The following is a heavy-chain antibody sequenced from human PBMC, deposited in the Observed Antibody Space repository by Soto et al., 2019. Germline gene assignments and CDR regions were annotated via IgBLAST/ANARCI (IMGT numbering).Heavy chain of an antibody. V-gene: IGHV3-7*03. Sequence: PGGSLRLSCAASGFTFSSYWMSWVRQAPGKGLEWVANIKQDGSEKYYVDSVKGRFTISRDNAKNSLYLQMNSLRAEDTAVYYCARVGGDGYNYRWGDCYYYGMDVWGQGTTVTVSS. CDR1: GFTFSSYW. CDR2: IKQDGSEK. D-gene: IGHD2-21*01. CDR3: ARVGGDGYNYRWGDCYYYGMDV. J-gene: IGHJ6*02.